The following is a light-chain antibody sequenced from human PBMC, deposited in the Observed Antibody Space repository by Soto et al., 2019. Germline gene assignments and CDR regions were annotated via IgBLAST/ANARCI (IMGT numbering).Light chain of an antibody. J-gene: IGKJ1*01. CDR2: KAS. CDR1: QTISSW. V-gene: IGKV1-5*03. Sequence: DIQMTQSPSTLSGSVGDRVTITCRASQTISSWLAWYQQKPGKAPKLLIYKASTLESGVPSRFSGSGSGTDFTLTISRLEPEDFAVYYCQQNGGSPSWTFGQGTKVDI. CDR3: QQNGGSPSWT.